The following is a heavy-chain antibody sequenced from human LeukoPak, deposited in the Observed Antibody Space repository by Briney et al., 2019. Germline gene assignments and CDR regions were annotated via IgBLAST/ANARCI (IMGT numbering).Heavy chain of an antibody. V-gene: IGHV4-38-2*02. CDR2: IYHSGST. J-gene: IGHJ4*02. Sequence: SETLSLTCTVSGYFISSGYYWGWIRQPPGKGLEWIGSIYHSGSTYYNPSLKSRVTISVDTSKNQFSLKLSSVTAADTAVYYCARMYYYDSSGSPYFDYWGQGTLVTVSS. CDR3: ARMYYYDSSGSPYFDY. D-gene: IGHD3-22*01. CDR1: GYFISSGYY.